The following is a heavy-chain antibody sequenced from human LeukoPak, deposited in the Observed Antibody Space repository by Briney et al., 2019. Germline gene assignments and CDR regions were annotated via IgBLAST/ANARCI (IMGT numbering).Heavy chain of an antibody. CDR1: GFTFSNTW. Sequence: GGSLKLSCAASGFTFSNTWMSWVRQAPGKGLEWVGRIKTKTDGGTTDYAAPVKGRFTFSRDDSKNTLYLQMNSLKTEDTAVYYCTTKYSGSFSWGQGTLVTVSS. CDR3: TTKYSGSFS. J-gene: IGHJ5*02. V-gene: IGHV3-15*01. CDR2: IKTKTDGGTT. D-gene: IGHD1-26*01.